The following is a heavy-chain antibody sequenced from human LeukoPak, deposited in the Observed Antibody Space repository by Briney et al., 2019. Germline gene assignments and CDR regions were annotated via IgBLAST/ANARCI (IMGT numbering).Heavy chain of an antibody. J-gene: IGHJ4*02. CDR1: GGSISTYY. Sequence: SETLSLTCTVSGGSISTYYWSWIRQPPGKGLEWIGFIYYSGSTNYNPSLKSRVTMSVDMSKNQFSLRLSSVTAADAAVYYCARVVSGRYTYAYFDYWGQGTLVTVSS. D-gene: IGHD3-16*01. CDR2: IYYSGST. CDR3: ARVVSGRYTYAYFDY. V-gene: IGHV4-59*12.